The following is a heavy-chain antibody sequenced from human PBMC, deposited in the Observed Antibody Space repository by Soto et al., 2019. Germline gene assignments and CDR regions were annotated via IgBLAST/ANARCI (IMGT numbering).Heavy chain of an antibody. J-gene: IGHJ4*02. CDR2: IWYDGSNK. CDR1: GFTFSSYG. Sequence: PGGSLRLSCAASGFTFSSYGMHWVRQAPGKGLEWVAVIWYDGSNKYYADSVKGRFTISRDNSKNTLYLQMNSLRAEDTAVYYCARSPPLGGSGYYYPSQPIFMTPDYWGQGTLVTSPQ. D-gene: IGHD3-22*01. V-gene: IGHV3-33*01. CDR3: ARSPPLGGSGYYYPSQPIFMTPDY.